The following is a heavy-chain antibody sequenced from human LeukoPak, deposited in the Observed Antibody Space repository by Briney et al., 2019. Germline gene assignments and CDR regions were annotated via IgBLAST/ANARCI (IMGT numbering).Heavy chain of an antibody. J-gene: IGHJ4*02. D-gene: IGHD3-16*02. CDR2: ISGSGTST. V-gene: IGHV3-23*01. CDR3: AKDQGFVTTFGGVIDYFDY. Sequence: GGSLRLSCAASGFTFSNYGMSWVRQAPGKGLEWVSSISGSGTSTYYADSVKGRFTTSRDNSKNTLYLQMNSLRAEDTAVYYCAKDQGFVTTFGGVIDYFDYWGQGTLVTVSS. CDR1: GFTFSNYG.